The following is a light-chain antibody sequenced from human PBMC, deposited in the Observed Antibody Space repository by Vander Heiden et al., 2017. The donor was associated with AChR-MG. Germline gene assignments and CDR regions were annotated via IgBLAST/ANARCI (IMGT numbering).Light chain of an antibody. CDR2: RNN. CDR3: AAWDDSLSGWV. Sequence: SVLTQPPSASGTPGQRVTLSCSGSSSNSGSNYVYWYQQLPGTAPKLLIYRNNQRPSGVPDRFSGSKSGTSASLAISGLRSEDEADYYCAAWDDSLSGWVFGGGTKLTVL. V-gene: IGLV1-47*01. J-gene: IGLJ3*02. CDR1: SSNSGSNY.